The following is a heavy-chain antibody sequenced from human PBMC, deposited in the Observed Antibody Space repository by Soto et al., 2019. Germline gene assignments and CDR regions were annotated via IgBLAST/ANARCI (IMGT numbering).Heavy chain of an antibody. CDR2: ISYDGSNK. D-gene: IGHD2-21*02. CDR3: ASPGAYCCGDCSPGYFQH. V-gene: IGHV3-30*03. J-gene: IGHJ1*01. Sequence: QVQLVESGGGVVQPGRSLRLSCAASGFTFSSYGMHWVRQAPGKGLEWVAVISYDGSNKYYADSVKGRFTISRDNSKNTLYLQMNSLRADDTAVYYCASPGAYCCGDCSPGYFQHWGQGTLVTVSS. CDR1: GFTFSSYG.